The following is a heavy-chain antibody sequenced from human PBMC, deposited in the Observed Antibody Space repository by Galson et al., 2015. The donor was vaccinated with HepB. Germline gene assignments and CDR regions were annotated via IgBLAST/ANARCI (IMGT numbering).Heavy chain of an antibody. CDR1: GFTFSSYS. D-gene: IGHD1-7*01. Sequence: SLRLSCAASGFTFSSYSMNWVRQAPGKGLEWVSYISSSSSTIYYADSVKGRFTISRDNAKNSLYLQMNSLRAEDTAVYYCARDWNYGAFDIWGQGTMVTVSS. J-gene: IGHJ3*02. CDR3: ARDWNYGAFDI. CDR2: ISSSSSTI. V-gene: IGHV3-48*01.